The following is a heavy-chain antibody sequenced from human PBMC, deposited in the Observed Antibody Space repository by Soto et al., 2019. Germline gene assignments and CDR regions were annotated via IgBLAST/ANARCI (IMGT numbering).Heavy chain of an antibody. CDR3: ARQSYSAGKPSGLDV. CDR1: GDAI. D-gene: IGHD1-1*01. J-gene: IGHJ6*02. V-gene: IGHV4-39*01. Sequence: SDTLSLTCAVSGDAIWGWIRQPPGKGLEWIGSINESGTTFYNPSLKSRVTISVDTSKNQFSLVVSSVTAADTAVYYCARQSYSAGKPSGLDVWGQGTTVTVS. CDR2: INESGTT.